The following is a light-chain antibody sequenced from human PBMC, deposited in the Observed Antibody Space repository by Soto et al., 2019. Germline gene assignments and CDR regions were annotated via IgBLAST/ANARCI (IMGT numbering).Light chain of an antibody. CDR3: QQHYSTPHT. V-gene: IGKV4-1*01. CDR1: QSVLYSSNNKNY. J-gene: IGKJ2*01. CDR2: WAS. Sequence: DIVMTQSPDSLAVSLGERATINCKSSQSVLYSSNNKNYLAWYQQKPEQPPKLLIYWASTRESGVPDRFSGSGSGTDFILNIGSLQAEDVALYYCQQHYSTPHTFGQGTKLEIK.